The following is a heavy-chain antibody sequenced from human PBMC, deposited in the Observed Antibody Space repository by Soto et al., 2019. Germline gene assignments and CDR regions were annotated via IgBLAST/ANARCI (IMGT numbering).Heavy chain of an antibody. CDR2: TYYRSKWYD. Sequence: SQTLSLTFAISGDSVSSNRAAWNWIRQSPSRGLEWLGRTYYRSKWYDDYAVSVKGRITINPDTSKNQFSLHLNSVTPEDTAVYHCASEGAASTDYGGNIDYWGPGTLVTVSS. V-gene: IGHV6-1*01. CDR3: ASEGAASTDYGGNIDY. J-gene: IGHJ4*02. CDR1: GDSVSSNRAA. D-gene: IGHD2-15*01.